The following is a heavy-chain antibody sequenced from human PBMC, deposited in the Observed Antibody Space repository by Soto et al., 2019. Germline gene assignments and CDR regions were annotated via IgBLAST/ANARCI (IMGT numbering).Heavy chain of an antibody. V-gene: IGHV3-23*01. CDR2: ISGSGGST. CDR3: AKGPHIGVVVVVAGFDP. Sequence: GGSLRLSCAASGFTFSSYAMSWVRQAPGKGLEWVSAISGSGGSTYYADSVKGRFTISRDNSKNTLYLQMNSLRAEDTAVYYCAKGPHIGVVVVVAGFDPWGQGTLVTVSS. D-gene: IGHD2-15*01. J-gene: IGHJ5*02. CDR1: GFTFSSYA.